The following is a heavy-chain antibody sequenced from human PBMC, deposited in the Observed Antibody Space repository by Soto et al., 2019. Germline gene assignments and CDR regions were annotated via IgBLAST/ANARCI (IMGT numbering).Heavy chain of an antibody. CDR3: AGGRIVVVGSRAYYGMDV. CDR1: GYTFTGSY. Sequence: QVQLVQSGAEVKKPGASVKVSCKASGYTFTGSYIHWVRQAPGQGLEWMGGIIPVFGLVKYAQNFQGRVTITADESTNTAYMELSSLRPEDTAVYYCAGGRIVVVGSRAYYGMDVWGQGTTVTVSS. CDR2: IIPVFGLV. V-gene: IGHV1-69*01. D-gene: IGHD3-22*01. J-gene: IGHJ6*02.